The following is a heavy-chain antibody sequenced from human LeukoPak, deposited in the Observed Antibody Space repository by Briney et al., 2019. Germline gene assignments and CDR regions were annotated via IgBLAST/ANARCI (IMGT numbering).Heavy chain of an antibody. Sequence: ASVKVSCKASGYTLTGYYMHWVRQAPQQGLEWMGWINPNSGDTNYAQKFQDRVTMTSDTSISTAYMELRGLRYDDTAMYCCTRRGTPGAFDIWGQGTMVTVSS. CDR2: INPNSGDT. J-gene: IGHJ3*02. CDR1: GYTLTGYY. D-gene: IGHD3-16*01. CDR3: TRRGTPGAFDI. V-gene: IGHV1-2*02.